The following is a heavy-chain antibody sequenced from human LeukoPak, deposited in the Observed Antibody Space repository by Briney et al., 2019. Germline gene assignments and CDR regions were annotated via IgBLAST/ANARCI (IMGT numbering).Heavy chain of an antibody. CDR1: GGSISSYY. CDR3: ASSRGGCSSTSCYDY. J-gene: IGHJ4*02. V-gene: IGHV4-59*01. D-gene: IGHD2-2*01. Sequence: ETLSLTCTVSGGSISSYYWSWIRQPPGKGLEWIGYIYYSGSTNYNPSLKSRVTISVDTSKNQFSLKLSSVTAADTAVYYCASSRGGCSSTSCYDYWGQGTLVTVSS. CDR2: IYYSGST.